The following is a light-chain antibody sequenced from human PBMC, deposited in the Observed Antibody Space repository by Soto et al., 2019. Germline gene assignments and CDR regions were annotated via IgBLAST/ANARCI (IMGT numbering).Light chain of an antibody. Sequence: EIVLTQSPGTLSSSPGERATLSCRASESVSSNYLARYQQRPGQAPRLLIYAASNRARGIPDRFGGSGSGTDFTLTVSRLEPEDFAVYYCQQYGIAPWTFGQGTKV. J-gene: IGKJ1*01. CDR3: QQYGIAPWT. CDR1: ESVSSNY. V-gene: IGKV3-20*01. CDR2: AAS.